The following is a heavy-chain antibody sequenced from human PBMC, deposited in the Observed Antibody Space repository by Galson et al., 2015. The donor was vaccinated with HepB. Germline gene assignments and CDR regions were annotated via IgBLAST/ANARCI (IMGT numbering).Heavy chain of an antibody. Sequence: SLRLSCAASGFTFSSYGMHWVRQAPGKGLEWVAVIWYDGSNKYYADSVKGRFTISRDNSKNTLYLQMNSLRAEDTAVYYCARSLSGARPVDYWGQGTLVTVSS. CDR1: GFTFSSYG. D-gene: IGHD6-6*01. CDR3: ARSLSGARPVDY. V-gene: IGHV3-33*01. J-gene: IGHJ4*02. CDR2: IWYDGSNK.